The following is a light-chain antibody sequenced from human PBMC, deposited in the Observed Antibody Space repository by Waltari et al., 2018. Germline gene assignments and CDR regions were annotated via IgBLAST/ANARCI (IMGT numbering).Light chain of an antibody. Sequence: QSALTQPRSLSGSPGQSVTISCTGTSSDVGGYNYVSCYQHHPGKAPKLMIYDVSKRPSGVPDRFSGSKSGNTASLTISGLQAEDEADYYCCSYAGSYTPWVFGGGTKLTVL. CDR1: SSDVGGYNY. J-gene: IGLJ3*02. CDR3: CSYAGSYTPWV. CDR2: DVS. V-gene: IGLV2-11*01.